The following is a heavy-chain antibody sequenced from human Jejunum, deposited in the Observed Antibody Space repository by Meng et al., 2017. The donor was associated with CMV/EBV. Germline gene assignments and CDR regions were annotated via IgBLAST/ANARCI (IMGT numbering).Heavy chain of an antibody. D-gene: IGHD4-11*01. CDR1: GFFSNYW. J-gene: IGHJ4*02. Sequence: AYGFFSNYWMSWVRQAPGKGLEWVANIKADGSEKYYVDSVKGRFTISRDNAKNSLFLQMNSLRVEDTAVYYCAREGHYSNYIDFWGQGTLVTVSS. CDR2: IKADGSEK. V-gene: IGHV3-7*01. CDR3: AREGHYSNYIDF.